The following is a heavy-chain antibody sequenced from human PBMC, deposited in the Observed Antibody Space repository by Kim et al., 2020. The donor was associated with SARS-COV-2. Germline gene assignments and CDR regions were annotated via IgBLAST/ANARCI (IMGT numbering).Heavy chain of an antibody. D-gene: IGHD6-13*01. CDR3: ARIAQQLLDC. CDR2: ISSSGTTI. V-gene: IGHV3-48*03. J-gene: IGHJ4*02. Sequence: GGSLRLSCAASGFTFSSYEMNWVRQAPGKGLEWLSYISSSGTTIYYADSVKGRFTIPRDSAKNSLYLQMNSLRAEDTAVYYCARIAQQLLDCWGQGTLVTVSS. CDR1: GFTFSSYE.